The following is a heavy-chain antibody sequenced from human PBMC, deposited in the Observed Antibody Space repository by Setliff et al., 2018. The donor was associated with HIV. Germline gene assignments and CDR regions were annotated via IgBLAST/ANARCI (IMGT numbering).Heavy chain of an antibody. Sequence: ASVKVSCKASGGTFSSYAISWVRQAPGQGLEWMGGIIPILGIANYAQKFQGRVTMTRNTSISTAYMELSSLRSEDTAVYYCARVPKDTGRQLWLIWPNSNALDIWGQGTMVTVSS. CDR3: ARVPKDTGRQLWLIWPNSNALDI. D-gene: IGHD5-18*01. CDR1: GGTFSSYA. CDR2: IIPILGIA. J-gene: IGHJ3*02. V-gene: IGHV1-69*10.